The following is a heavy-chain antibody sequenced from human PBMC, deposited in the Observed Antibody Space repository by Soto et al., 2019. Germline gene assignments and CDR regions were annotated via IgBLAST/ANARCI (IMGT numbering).Heavy chain of an antibody. J-gene: IGHJ3*01. CDR3: ARVWVGGFVF. CDR2: IYYSGST. V-gene: IGHV4-59*01. Sequence: QVQLQESGPGLVKPSETLSLTCTVSGGSISSYYWSWIRQPPGKGLEWIGYIYYSGSTNYNPSLKMRVTKAVATSKIQFSLELISVTAVDTALYYCARVWVGGFVFWGQGTMVTVSS. CDR1: GGSISSYY. D-gene: IGHD1-26*01.